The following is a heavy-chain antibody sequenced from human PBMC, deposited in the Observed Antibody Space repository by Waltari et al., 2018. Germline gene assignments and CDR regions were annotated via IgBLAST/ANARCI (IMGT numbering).Heavy chain of an antibody. CDR1: GFSLSTSGMR. CDR2: IDWDDDK. V-gene: IGHV2-70*04. J-gene: IGHJ5*02. Sequence: QVTLKESGPALVNPTQTLTLTCTFSGFSLSTSGMRVSWIRQPPGKALEWLARIDWDDDKFYSASLRTRLTISKDTSKNQVFLTMTNMDPVDTATYYCARSPGNNWFDPWGQGTLVTVSS. CDR3: ARSPGNNWFDP.